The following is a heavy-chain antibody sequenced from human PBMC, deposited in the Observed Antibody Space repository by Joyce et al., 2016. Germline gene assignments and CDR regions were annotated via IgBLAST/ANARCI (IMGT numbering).Heavy chain of an antibody. CDR1: GFTFSSYW. D-gene: IGHD4-23*01. CDR2: SNRDGSRT. CDR3: ARLRRWSGPSDC. V-gene: IGHV3-74*03. J-gene: IGHJ4*02. Sequence: EVQLVESGGGLVQPGGSLRLYCAASGFTFSSYWMYWVRKAPGKGLVWVSRSNRDGSRTTYADSVKGRFTISRDNAKNTLYLQMNSLRAEDTAVYYCARLRRWSGPSDCWGQGTLVTVSS.